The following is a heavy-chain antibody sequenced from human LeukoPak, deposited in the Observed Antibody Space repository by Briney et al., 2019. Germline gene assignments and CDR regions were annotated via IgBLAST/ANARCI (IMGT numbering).Heavy chain of an antibody. CDR3: VKDRSSSWYYYYGMDV. V-gene: IGHV6-1*01. Sequence: SQTLSLTCAISGDSVSSNSAAWNWIRQSPSRGLEWLGRTYYRSKWYNDYAVSVKSRITINPDTSKNQFSLQLNSVTPEDTAVYYCVKDRSSSWYYYYGMDVWGQGTTVTVSS. CDR1: GDSVSSNSAA. CDR2: TYYRSKWYN. J-gene: IGHJ6*02. D-gene: IGHD6-13*01.